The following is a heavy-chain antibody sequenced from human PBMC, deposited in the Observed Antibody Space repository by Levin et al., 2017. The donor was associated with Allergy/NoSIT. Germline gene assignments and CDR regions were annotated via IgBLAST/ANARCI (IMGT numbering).Heavy chain of an antibody. CDR2: IRSKAYGGTT. CDR1: GFTFGDYA. J-gene: IGHJ4*02. Sequence: GGSLRLSCTASGFTFGDYAMSWFRQAPGKGLEWVGFIRSKAYGGTTEYAASVKGRFTISRDDSKSIAYLQMNSLKTEDTAVYYCTRVNYYDSSGYPPFDYWGQGTLVTVSS. V-gene: IGHV3-49*03. D-gene: IGHD3-22*01. CDR3: TRVNYYDSSGYPPFDY.